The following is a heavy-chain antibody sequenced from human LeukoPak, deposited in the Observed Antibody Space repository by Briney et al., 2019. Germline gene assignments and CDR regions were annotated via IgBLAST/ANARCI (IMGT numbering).Heavy chain of an antibody. Sequence: GGSLRLSCAASGFTFSSYEMNRVRQVPGKGLEWVSYISSSGSTIYYADSVKGRFTISRDNAKNSLYLQMNSLRAEDTAVYYCATYCSSTSCPNFDYWGQGTLVTVSS. CDR3: ATYCSSTSCPNFDY. D-gene: IGHD2-2*01. CDR1: GFTFSSYE. V-gene: IGHV3-48*03. CDR2: ISSSGSTI. J-gene: IGHJ4*02.